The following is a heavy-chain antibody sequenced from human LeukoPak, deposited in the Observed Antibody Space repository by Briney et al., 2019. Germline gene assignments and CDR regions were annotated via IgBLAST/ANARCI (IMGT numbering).Heavy chain of an antibody. CDR1: GFTFSSYT. V-gene: IGHV3-48*01. CDR2: ISSSSTTI. J-gene: IGHJ4*02. Sequence: GGSLRLSCAASGFTFSSYTMKWVRQAPGKGLEWVSYISSSSTTIYYADSVKGRFTMSRDNAKNSLYLQMNSLRAEDTAVYYCASLQWELPYWGQGTLVTVSS. CDR3: ASLQWELPY. D-gene: IGHD1-26*01.